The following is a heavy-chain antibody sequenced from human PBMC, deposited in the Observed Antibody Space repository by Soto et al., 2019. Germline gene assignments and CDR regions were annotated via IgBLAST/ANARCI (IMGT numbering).Heavy chain of an antibody. Sequence: QVHLQESGRGLVKPSETLSLTCAISGGPTSSSDWWTLVRQPPGEALEWIGEMHRAGVTNHNSSRQSRLTISLDHARNQSSPTLTSVTAADAAVYFCAGRPEIHPRWGQGILVPVSS. J-gene: IGHJ4*02. D-gene: IGHD1-26*01. V-gene: IGHV4-4*02. CDR1: GGPTSSSDW. CDR3: AGRPEIHPR. CDR2: MHRAGVT.